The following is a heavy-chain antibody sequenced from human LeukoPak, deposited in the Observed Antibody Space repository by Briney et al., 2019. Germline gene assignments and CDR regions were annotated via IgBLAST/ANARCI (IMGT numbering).Heavy chain of an antibody. J-gene: IGHJ4*02. CDR2: IYHSGST. D-gene: IGHD2-15*01. CDR3: ARKRDIVGSFDY. Sequence: PSETLSLTCTVSGGSISSGGYYWSWIRQPPGKGLEWIGYIYHSGSTYYNPSLKSRVTISVDTSKNQFSLKLSSVTAADTAVYYCARKRDIVGSFDYWGQGTLVTVSS. CDR1: GGSISSGGYY. V-gene: IGHV4-30-2*01.